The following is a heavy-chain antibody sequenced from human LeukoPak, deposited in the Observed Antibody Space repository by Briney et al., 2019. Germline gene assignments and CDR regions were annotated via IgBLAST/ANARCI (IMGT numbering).Heavy chain of an antibody. CDR3: VKDHFYSMEV. CDR2: IRSDGTIT. Sequence: GGSARLSCVASGFPFSVSWMHWVRQTPGKGLVWVSLIRSDGTITNYADSVKGRFITSRDNTKNTVYLQMNSLRAEDTGIYYCVKDHFYSMEVWGQGTTVTVTS. D-gene: IGHD2-15*01. V-gene: IGHV3-74*01. J-gene: IGHJ6*02. CDR1: GFPFSVSW.